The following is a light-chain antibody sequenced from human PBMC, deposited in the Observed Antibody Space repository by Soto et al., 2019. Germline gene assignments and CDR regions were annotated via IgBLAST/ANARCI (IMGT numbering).Light chain of an antibody. J-gene: IGLJ7*01. CDR1: SSDVGYYNL. Sequence: QSALTQPVSVSGSPGQSVTISCTGTSSDVGYYNLVAWYQQHPGKAPKVLIYEVYKRPSGVSDRFSGSKSGNTASLTISGLQAEDEADYYCCSYAGVRGAVFGGGTQLTV. V-gene: IGLV2-23*02. CDR2: EVY. CDR3: CSYAGVRGAV.